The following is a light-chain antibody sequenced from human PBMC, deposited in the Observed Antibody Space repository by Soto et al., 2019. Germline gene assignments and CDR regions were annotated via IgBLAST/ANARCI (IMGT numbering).Light chain of an antibody. J-gene: IGLJ1*01. Sequence: QSVLTQPPSVSGATGQRVTISCTGSSSNVGAGYDVHWYQQLPGTAPKVVIYGSSNRPSGGPDRFPGSKSGTSASRVINWLQAEDGADYYFQAYGISLSGQDVFGTGTNVTV. CDR1: SSNVGAGYD. CDR2: GSS. V-gene: IGLV1-40*01. CDR3: QAYGISLSGQDV.